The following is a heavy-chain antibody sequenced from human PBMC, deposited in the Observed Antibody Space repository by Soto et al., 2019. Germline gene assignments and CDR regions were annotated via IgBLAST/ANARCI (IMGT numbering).Heavy chain of an antibody. CDR3: ARGKYYYDSSGLYYFDY. J-gene: IGHJ4*02. CDR1: GYTFTSYG. Sequence: GASVKVSCKASGYTFTSYGISWVRQAPGQGLEWMGWISAYNGNTNYAQKLQGRVTMTTDTSTSTAYMELRRLRSDDTAVYYCARGKYYYDSSGLYYFDYWGQGTLVTVSS. D-gene: IGHD3-22*01. CDR2: ISAYNGNT. V-gene: IGHV1-18*04.